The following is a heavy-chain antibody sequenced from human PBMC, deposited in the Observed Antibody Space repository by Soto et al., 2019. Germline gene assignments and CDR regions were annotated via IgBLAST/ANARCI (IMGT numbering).Heavy chain of an antibody. CDR1: GYTFTSYG. V-gene: IGHV1-18*01. CDR2: ISAYNGNT. Sequence: GASVKVSCKASGYTFTSYGISWARQAPGQGLEWMGWISAYNGNTNYAQKLQGRVTMTTDTSTSTAYMELRSLRSDDTAVYYCARVEVVPAALWWFDPWGQGTLVTVSS. CDR3: ARVEVVPAALWWFDP. J-gene: IGHJ5*02. D-gene: IGHD2-2*01.